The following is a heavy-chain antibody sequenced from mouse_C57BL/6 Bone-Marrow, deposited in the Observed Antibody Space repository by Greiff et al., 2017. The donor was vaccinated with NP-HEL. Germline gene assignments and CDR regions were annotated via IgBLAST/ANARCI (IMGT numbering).Heavy chain of an antibody. J-gene: IGHJ1*03. CDR1: GYTFTSYW. D-gene: IGHD5-1-1*01. CDR2: IDPSDSYT. CDR3: ARIPSCGLWYFDV. V-gene: IGHV1-59*01. Sequence: QVQLQQPGAELVRPGPSVKLSCKASGYTFTSYWMHWVKQRPGQGLEWIGVIDPSDSYTNYNQKFKGKATLTVDTSSSTAYMQLSSLTSEDSAVYYCARIPSCGLWYFDVGGTGTTVTVSS.